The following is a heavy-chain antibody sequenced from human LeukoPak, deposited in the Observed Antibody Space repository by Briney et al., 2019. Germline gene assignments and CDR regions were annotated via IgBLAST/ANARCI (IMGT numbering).Heavy chain of an antibody. D-gene: IGHD3-9*01. Sequence: PSETLSLTCTVSGGSISSSSYYWGWIRQPPGKGLEWIGSIYYSGSTYYNPSLKSRVTISVDTSKNQFSLKLSSVTAADTAVYYCARVIFPAISTDYWGQGTLVTVSS. CDR1: GGSISSSSYY. V-gene: IGHV4-39*01. CDR3: ARVIFPAISTDY. J-gene: IGHJ4*02. CDR2: IYYSGST.